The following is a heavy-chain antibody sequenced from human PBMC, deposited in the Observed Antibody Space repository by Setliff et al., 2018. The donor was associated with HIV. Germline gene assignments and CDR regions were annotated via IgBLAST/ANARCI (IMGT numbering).Heavy chain of an antibody. J-gene: IGHJ6*02. D-gene: IGHD3-10*01. CDR2: IYPRDSYT. Sequence: PGESLKISCKGSGYSFTSYWISWVRQMPGKGLEWMGGIYPRDSYTNYSPSFQGHVTIAADKSISTAYLQWSSLKASDTAMYYCARQPFTMVRGVIYYYGMDVWGQGTTVTVSS. V-gene: IGHV5-10-1*01. CDR1: GYSFTSYW. CDR3: ARQPFTMVRGVIYYYGMDV.